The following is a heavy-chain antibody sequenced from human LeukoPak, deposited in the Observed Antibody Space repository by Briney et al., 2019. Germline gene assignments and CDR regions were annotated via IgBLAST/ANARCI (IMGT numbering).Heavy chain of an antibody. D-gene: IGHD4-17*01. CDR1: GFTLSSNY. Sequence: GGSPRLSRAASGFTLSSNYMTGVRQAPRKGLEWVSVLYSTGNSFYADSVKGRFSISRDNSKNTLFLQMNSLGADDTAVYYCARVAYGIKGYAYDIWGRGTKVTVSS. CDR3: ARVAYGIKGYAYDI. J-gene: IGHJ3*02. V-gene: IGHV3-53*01. CDR2: LYSTGNS.